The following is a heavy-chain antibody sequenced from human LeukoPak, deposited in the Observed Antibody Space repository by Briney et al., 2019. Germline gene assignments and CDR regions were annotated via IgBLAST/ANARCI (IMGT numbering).Heavy chain of an antibody. CDR2: IWSDGSDK. Sequence: GGSLRLSCAASGFTFSSYGLHWVRQAPGKGLEWVAVIWSDGSDKYYADSVKGRFTISRDNSKNTLYLQMNSLRANDTALYYCARHHYYFDHWGQGTLVTVSS. J-gene: IGHJ4*02. V-gene: IGHV3-33*01. CDR3: ARHHYYFDH. CDR1: GFTFSSYG.